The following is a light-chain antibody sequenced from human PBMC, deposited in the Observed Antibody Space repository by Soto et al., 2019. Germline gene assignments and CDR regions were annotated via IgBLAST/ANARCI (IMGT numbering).Light chain of an antibody. CDR1: QSVSASF. CDR3: QQRGT. V-gene: IGKV3-20*01. CDR2: GAS. Sequence: DMVLPQSPGTLSLSPGERATLSCRASQSVSASFFAWYQQKPGQAPRLLIYGASSRATGIPDRFSGSGSGTDFTLTISRLDPEDAAVYYCQQRGTFGQGTKLEIK. J-gene: IGKJ2*02.